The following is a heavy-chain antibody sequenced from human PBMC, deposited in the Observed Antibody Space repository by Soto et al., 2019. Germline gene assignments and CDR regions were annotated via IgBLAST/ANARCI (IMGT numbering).Heavy chain of an antibody. D-gene: IGHD3-10*01. J-gene: IGHJ6*02. V-gene: IGHV3-43*01. CDR3: AKDLTMVSDYYYGMDV. CDR1: GFTFDDYT. Sequence: QAGGSLRLSCAASGFTFDDYTMHWVRQAPGKGLEWVSLISWDGGSTYYADSVKGRFTISRDNSKNSLYLQMNSLRTEDTALYYCAKDLTMVSDYYYGMDVWGQGTTVTVSS. CDR2: ISWDGGST.